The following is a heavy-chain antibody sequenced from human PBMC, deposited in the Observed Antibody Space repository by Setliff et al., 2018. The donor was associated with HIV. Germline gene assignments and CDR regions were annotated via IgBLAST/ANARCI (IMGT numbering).Heavy chain of an antibody. CDR1: GFTVSSNE. V-gene: IGHV3-66*01. CDR3: AKVSRGTVVRGVILVGYFDY. CDR2: ISGGST. J-gene: IGHJ4*02. D-gene: IGHD3-10*02. Sequence: PGGSLRLSCAAPGFTVSSNEMSWVRQAPGKGLEWVSSISGGSTYYADSRKGRFTISRDNSKNTLYLQMSSLRVEDTAVYYCAKVSRGTVVRGVILVGYFDYWGQGTLVTVSS.